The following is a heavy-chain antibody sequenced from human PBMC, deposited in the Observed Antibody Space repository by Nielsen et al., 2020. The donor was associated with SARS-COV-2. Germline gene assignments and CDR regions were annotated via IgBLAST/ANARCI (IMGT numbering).Heavy chain of an antibody. J-gene: IGHJ4*02. CDR1: GFTFSSYS. V-gene: IGHV3-48*02. Sequence: GESLKISCAASGFTFSSYSMNWVRQAPGKGLEWVSYISSSSSTIYYADSVKGRFTISRDNAKNSLYLQMNSLRDEDTAVYYCARDDGSYYPVYYFDYWGQGTLVTVSS. CDR2: ISSSSSTI. D-gene: IGHD1-26*01. CDR3: ARDDGSYYPVYYFDY.